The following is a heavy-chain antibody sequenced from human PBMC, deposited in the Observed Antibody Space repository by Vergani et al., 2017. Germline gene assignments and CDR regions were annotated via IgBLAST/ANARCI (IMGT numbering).Heavy chain of an antibody. CDR1: GYTFTSYY. CDR2: INPSGGST. CDR3: ARDWGIAVAGWDYFDY. Sequence: QVQLVQSGAEVKKPGASVKVSCKASGYTFTSYYMHWVRQAPGQGLEWMGIINPSGGSTSYAQKFQGRVTMTRDTSTSTVYMELSSLRSEDTAVYYCARDWGIAVAGWDYFDYWGQGTLVTVSS. D-gene: IGHD6-19*01. V-gene: IGHV1-46*01. J-gene: IGHJ4*02.